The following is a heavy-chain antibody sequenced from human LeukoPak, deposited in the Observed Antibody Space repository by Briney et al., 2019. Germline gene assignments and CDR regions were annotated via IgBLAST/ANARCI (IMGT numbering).Heavy chain of an antibody. CDR2: INPNSAAT. Sequence: ASVTVSCTASGYTFNNYYIHWLRQAPGQGLEWMGWINPNSAATNYVQYFEGRVTMTRDTSSSTVYMELSRLRSDDTAVYYCARSLGSLKEYWWFDPWGQGTLVTVSS. J-gene: IGHJ5*02. CDR1: GYTFNNYY. D-gene: IGHD2/OR15-2a*01. CDR3: ARSLGSLKEYWWFDP. V-gene: IGHV1-2*02.